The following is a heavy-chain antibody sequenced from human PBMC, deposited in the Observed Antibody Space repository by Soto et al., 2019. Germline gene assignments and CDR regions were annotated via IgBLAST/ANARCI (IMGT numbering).Heavy chain of an antibody. CDR3: TRDVGYYDSSGYPLDYGMDV. Sequence: GGSLRLSCTASGFTFGDYAMSWVRQAPGKGLEWVGFIRSKAYGGTTEYAASVKGRFTISRDDSKSIAYLQMNSLKTEDTAVYYCTRDVGYYDSSGYPLDYGMDVWGQGTTVTVSS. CDR2: IRSKAYGGTT. D-gene: IGHD3-22*01. J-gene: IGHJ6*02. V-gene: IGHV3-49*04. CDR1: GFTFGDYA.